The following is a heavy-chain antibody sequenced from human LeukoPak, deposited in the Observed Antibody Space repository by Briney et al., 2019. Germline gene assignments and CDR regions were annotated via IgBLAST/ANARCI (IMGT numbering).Heavy chain of an antibody. V-gene: IGHV3-21*01. CDR2: ISGSSTYI. CDR1: RFTFSPYS. CDR3: ARGTSPQDNSFSADYDYVWGSYRFYYYMDV. Sequence: GGSLRLSCAASRFTFSPYSMSWVRQAPGKGLEWVSSISGSSTYIYYADSVKGRFTISRDNAQNSLYLQMNSLRAEDTAVYYCARGTSPQDNSFSADYDYVWGSYRFYYYMDVWGKGTTVTVSS. J-gene: IGHJ6*03. D-gene: IGHD3-16*02.